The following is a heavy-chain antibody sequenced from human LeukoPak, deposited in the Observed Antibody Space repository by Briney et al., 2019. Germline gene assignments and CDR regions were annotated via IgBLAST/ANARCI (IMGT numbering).Heavy chain of an antibody. CDR2: IYYRGST. Sequence: PSETLSLTCTVSRGSISSDYWAWIRQPPGKGLEWIGYIYYRGSTNYNPSLKSRVTISLDTPKKQFSLKLNSVTAADTAVYYCAKAATDYFYGINVWGQGTTVTVSS. D-gene: IGHD6-25*01. CDR1: RGSISSDY. V-gene: IGHV4-59*01. J-gene: IGHJ6*02. CDR3: AKAATDYFYGINV.